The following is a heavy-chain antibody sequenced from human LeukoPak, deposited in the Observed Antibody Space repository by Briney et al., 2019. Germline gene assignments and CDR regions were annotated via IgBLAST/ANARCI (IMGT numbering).Heavy chain of an antibody. Sequence: GGSLRLSCAASGFTFSSYWMSWARQAPGEGLEWVANIKQEGSEKYYVDCVRGLFPISRDNAKNSLYLQMNSLRAEDTAVDYCARKGGPSNDGYYYGYMDVWGKGTTVTVSS. CDR1: GFTFSSYW. CDR3: ARKGGPSNDGYYYGYMDV. CDR2: IKQEGSEK. D-gene: IGHD1-1*01. V-gene: IGHV3-7*01. J-gene: IGHJ6*03.